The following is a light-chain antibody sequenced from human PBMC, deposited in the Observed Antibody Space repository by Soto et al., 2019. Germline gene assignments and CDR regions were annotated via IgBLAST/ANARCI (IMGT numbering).Light chain of an antibody. J-gene: IGLJ3*02. CDR3: CSYVGTDTWV. CDR2: GVS. Sequence: SALTPPRSVSGSPGQSVTISCTGTNSDVGGYNYVSWYQQYPGKSPKLMISGVSERPSGVPDRFSGSKSGNTASLTISGLQAEDEADYYCCSYVGTDTWVFGGGTKVTV. CDR1: NSDVGGYNY. V-gene: IGLV2-11*01.